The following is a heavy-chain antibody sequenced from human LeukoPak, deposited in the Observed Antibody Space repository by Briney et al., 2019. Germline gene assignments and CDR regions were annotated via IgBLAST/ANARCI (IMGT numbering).Heavy chain of an antibody. CDR2: INPNSGGT. Sequence: ASVKVSCKASGYTFTGYYVHWVRQAPGQGLEWMGWINPNSGGTNYAQDFHGRVTMTRDTSISTAYMELSRLRSDDTAVYCCARAGDSGNLAWGQGTLVTVSS. J-gene: IGHJ5*02. V-gene: IGHV1-2*02. D-gene: IGHD1-26*01. CDR1: GYTFTGYY. CDR3: ARAGDSGNLA.